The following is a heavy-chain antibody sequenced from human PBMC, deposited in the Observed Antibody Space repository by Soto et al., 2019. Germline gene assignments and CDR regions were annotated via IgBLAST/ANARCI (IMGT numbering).Heavy chain of an antibody. CDR3: TRGIVLVPAAMLPYYYGMDV. Sequence: QVQLVQSGAEVKKPGSSVKVSCKASGGTFSSYAISWVRQAPGQGLEWMGGIIPIFGTANYAQKFQGRVTVTAAESQSTAYRELLRPRSEDTAVYYCTRGIVLVPAAMLPYYYGMDVWGQAVTVTV. D-gene: IGHD2-2*01. J-gene: IGHJ6*01. CDR1: GGTFSSYA. CDR2: IIPIFGTA. V-gene: IGHV1-69*12.